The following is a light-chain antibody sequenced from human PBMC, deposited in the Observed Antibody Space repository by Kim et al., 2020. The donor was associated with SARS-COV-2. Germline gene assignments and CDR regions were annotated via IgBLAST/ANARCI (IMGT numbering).Light chain of an antibody. Sequence: EIVMTQSPATLSVSPGERVTLACRASQSVYNGLAWYQQKRGQPPRLLVYGASTRASGIPARSSGSGSGTEFTLTISGLRSEDFTIYFCQQYNRWPLTFGGGTKVDIK. CDR3: QQYNRWPLT. CDR2: GAS. V-gene: IGKV3-15*01. CDR1: QSVYNG. J-gene: IGKJ4*01.